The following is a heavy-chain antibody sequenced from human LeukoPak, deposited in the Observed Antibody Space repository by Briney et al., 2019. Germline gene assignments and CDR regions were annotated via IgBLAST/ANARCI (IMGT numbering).Heavy chain of an antibody. CDR1: GYTFSSYG. V-gene: IGHV1-18*04. CDR3: ARDQYDSVWGSYRPYFDF. Sequence: ASVKVSCKASGYTFSSYGISWVRQGPGQGLEWMGSISPYTGDTNYAERLQDRVIMTTDTSTRTAYMELRSLTSDDTAVFYCARDQYDSVWGSYRPYFDFWGQGTLVTVSS. D-gene: IGHD3-16*02. CDR2: ISPYTGDT. J-gene: IGHJ4*02.